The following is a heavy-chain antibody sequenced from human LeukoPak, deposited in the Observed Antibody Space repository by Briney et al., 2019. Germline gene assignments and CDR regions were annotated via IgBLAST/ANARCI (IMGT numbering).Heavy chain of an antibody. Sequence: GGSLRLSCAASGFTFSDYYMSWIRQAPGKGLEWVSSISSSSSYIYYADTVKGRFTISRDNAKNSLYLQMNSLRAEDTAVYYCARDKGMGIVGAGWGQGTLVTVSS. V-gene: IGHV3-11*06. CDR2: ISSSSSYI. D-gene: IGHD1-26*01. CDR1: GFTFSDYY. J-gene: IGHJ4*02. CDR3: ARDKGMGIVGAG.